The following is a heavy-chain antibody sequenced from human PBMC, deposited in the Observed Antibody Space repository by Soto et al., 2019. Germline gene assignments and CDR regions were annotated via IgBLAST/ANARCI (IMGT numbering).Heavy chain of an antibody. CDR2: LYYSGST. CDR1: GASISSYF. Sequence: SETLSLTCTVSGASISSYFWSWIRQPPGKGLEWIGFLYYSGSTNYNPSLKRRATISVDTSKNQFSLKLSSVTTADTAVYYCVFLFFFD. J-gene: IGHJ3*02. V-gene: IGHV4-59*01. CDR3: VFLFFFD. D-gene: IGHD3-3*01.